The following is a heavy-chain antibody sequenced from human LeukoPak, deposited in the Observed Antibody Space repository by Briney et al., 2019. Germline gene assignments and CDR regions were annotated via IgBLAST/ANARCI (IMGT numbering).Heavy chain of an antibody. V-gene: IGHV3-48*03. D-gene: IGHD3-10*02. J-gene: IGHJ5*02. CDR3: ARDIVFGEFNWFDP. Sequence: PGGSLRLSCAASGFTFSSYEMNWVRQAPGKGLEWVSYISSSGSTIYYADSVKGRFTISRDNAKNSLYLQMNSLRAEDTAVYYCARDIVFGEFNWFDPWGQGTLVTVSS. CDR2: ISSSGSTI. CDR1: GFTFSSYE.